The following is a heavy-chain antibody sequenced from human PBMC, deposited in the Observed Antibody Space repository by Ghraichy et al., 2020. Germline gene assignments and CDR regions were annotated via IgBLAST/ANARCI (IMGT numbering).Heavy chain of an antibody. J-gene: IGHJ5*02. CDR3: AVLGYCSSTSCQNDWFDP. D-gene: IGHD2-2*01. V-gene: IGHV3-74*01. CDR1: GFTFSSYW. Sequence: GGSLRLSCAASGFTFSSYWMHWVRQAPGKGLVWVSRINSDGSSTSYADSVKGRFTISRDNAKNTLYLQMNSLRAEDTAVYYCAVLGYCSSTSCQNDWFDPWGQGTLVTVSS. CDR2: INSDGSST.